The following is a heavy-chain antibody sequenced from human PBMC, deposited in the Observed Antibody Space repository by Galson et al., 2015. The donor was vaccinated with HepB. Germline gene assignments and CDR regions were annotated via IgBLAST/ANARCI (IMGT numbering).Heavy chain of an antibody. CDR2: ISGSGGST. CDR3: ATLTRVDYGGNSGY. CDR1: GFTFSSYA. Sequence: SLRLSCAASGFTFSSYAMSWVRQAPGKGLEWVSAISGSGGSTYYADSVKGRFTISRDNSKNTLYLQMNSLRAEDTAVYYCATLTRVDYGGNSGYWGQGTLVTVSS. D-gene: IGHD4-23*01. J-gene: IGHJ4*02. V-gene: IGHV3-23*01.